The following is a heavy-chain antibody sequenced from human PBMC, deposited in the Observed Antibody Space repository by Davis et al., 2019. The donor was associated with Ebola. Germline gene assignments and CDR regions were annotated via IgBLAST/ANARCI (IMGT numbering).Heavy chain of an antibody. Sequence: GGSLRLSCAASGFTFSNYGMNWVRQAPGKGLEWVSGISDSGGSTYYADSVKGRFTISRDNSKNTLYLQMNSLRAEDTAVYYCAKGAGGSGWYYFDYWGQGTLVTVSS. V-gene: IGHV3-23*01. D-gene: IGHD6-19*01. CDR1: GFTFSNYG. CDR3: AKGAGGSGWYYFDY. J-gene: IGHJ4*02. CDR2: ISDSGGST.